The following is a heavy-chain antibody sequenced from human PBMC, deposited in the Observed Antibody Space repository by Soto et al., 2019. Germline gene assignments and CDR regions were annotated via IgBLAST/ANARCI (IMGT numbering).Heavy chain of an antibody. D-gene: IGHD3-10*01. J-gene: IGHJ4*02. CDR3: GRSSGVSTPDFDY. CDR1: GFTFTLYA. V-gene: IGHV3-30-3*01. Sequence: GGSLRLSCAAPGFTFTLYAIHWVRQAPGKGLEWVAVISHDGSIKYYTDSVKGRFTISRDNTPHTVYLQMNSLGPEDTAVYFCGRSSGVSTPDFDYWGQGALVTVSS. CDR2: ISHDGSIK.